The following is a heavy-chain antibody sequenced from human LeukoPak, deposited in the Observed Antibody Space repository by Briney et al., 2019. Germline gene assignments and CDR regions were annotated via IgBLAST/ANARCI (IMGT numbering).Heavy chain of an antibody. D-gene: IGHD3-22*01. V-gene: IGHV1-69*05. Sequence: SVKVSCKASGGTFSSYAISWVRQAPGQGLEWMGRIIPIFGTSNYAQKFQGRVTITTDGSTSTAYMELSSMRSEDTAVYYCARERPDYYDSSGYFGYFDYWGQGTLVTVSS. J-gene: IGHJ4*02. CDR2: IIPIFGTS. CDR3: ARERPDYYDSSGYFGYFDY. CDR1: GGTFSSYA.